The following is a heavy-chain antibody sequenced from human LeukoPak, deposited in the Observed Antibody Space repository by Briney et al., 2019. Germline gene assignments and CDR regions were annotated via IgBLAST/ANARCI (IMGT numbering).Heavy chain of an antibody. CDR3: AKSSYYDSSGYYREYYFDY. CDR1: GFTFSSYS. J-gene: IGHJ4*02. Sequence: GGSLRLSCAASGFTFSSYSMNWVRQAPGKGLEWVSSVSGSGGSTYYADFVKGRFTISRDNSKSTLFLQMNSLRAEDTAVYYCAKSSYYDSSGYYREYYFDYWGQGTLVTVSS. CDR2: VSGSGGST. V-gene: IGHV3-23*01. D-gene: IGHD3-22*01.